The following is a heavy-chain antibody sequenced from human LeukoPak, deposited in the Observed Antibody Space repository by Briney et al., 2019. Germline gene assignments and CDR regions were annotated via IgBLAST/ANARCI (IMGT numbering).Heavy chain of an antibody. CDR2: ISGSGGST. Sequence: GGSLRLSCAASGFTFSSYAMSWVRQAPRKGLEWVSGISGSGGSTYYADSVKGRFTISRDNSKNTLYLQMNSLRAEDTAVYYCAKVSSYGLYYFDDWGQGTLVTVSS. J-gene: IGHJ4*02. D-gene: IGHD5-18*01. CDR3: AKVSSYGLYYFDD. V-gene: IGHV3-23*01. CDR1: GFTFSSYA.